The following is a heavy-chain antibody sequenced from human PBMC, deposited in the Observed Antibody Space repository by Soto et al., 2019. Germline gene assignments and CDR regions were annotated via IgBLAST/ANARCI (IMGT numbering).Heavy chain of an antibody. V-gene: IGHV4-34*01. D-gene: IGHD5-18*01. J-gene: IGHJ5*02. CDR3: ARGSGYSYGSNWFDP. Sequence: QVQLQQWGAGLLKPSETLSLTCAVYGGSFSGYYWSWIRQPPGKGLEWIGEINHSGSTNYNPSLKRRVTIXXDXSXXQFSLKLSSVTAADTAVYYCARGSGYSYGSNWFDPWGQGTLVTVSS. CDR1: GGSFSGYY. CDR2: INHSGST.